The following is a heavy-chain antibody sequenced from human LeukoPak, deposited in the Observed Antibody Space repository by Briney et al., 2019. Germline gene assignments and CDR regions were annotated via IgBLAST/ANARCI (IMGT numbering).Heavy chain of an antibody. CDR1: GFTHHHYG. V-gene: IGHV3-20*04. J-gene: IGHJ4*02. CDR3: ARDQFGVIIVTSQYYFDY. CDR2: INWKGCST. Sequence: GGSLRLSCASSGFTHHHYGMSWVRQPRAKGLEWVYGINWKGCSTGYADSVKGRFTISRDNAKNSLYLQMNSLRAEDTALYYCARDQFGVIIVTSQYYFDYWGQGTLVSVSS. D-gene: IGHD3-3*01.